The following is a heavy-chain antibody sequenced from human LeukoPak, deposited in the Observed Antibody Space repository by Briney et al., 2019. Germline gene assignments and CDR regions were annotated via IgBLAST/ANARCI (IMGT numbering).Heavy chain of an antibody. CDR1: GGSISSGGYY. CDR3: ARGRAARRFDY. J-gene: IGHJ4*02. D-gene: IGHD6-6*01. Sequence: PSETLSLTCTVSGGSISSGGYYWSWIRQHPGKGLEWIGYIYHSGSTYYNPSLKSRVTISVDRSKNQFSLKLSSVTAADTAVYYCARGRAARRFDYWGQGTLVTVSS. V-gene: IGHV4-30-2*01. CDR2: IYHSGST.